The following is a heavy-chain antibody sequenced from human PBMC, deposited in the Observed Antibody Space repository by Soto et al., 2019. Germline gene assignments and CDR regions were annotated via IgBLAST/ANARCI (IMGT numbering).Heavy chain of an antibody. Sequence: YAASGCTFSITWVNLFRQAPGTGPEWDGRIKSKTDGGATDYAAPVKGRFTISRDDSKNSLYLQMNSLKSEDTAVYYCTADIAVIPTAIDYWGQGTLVTVSS. CDR2: IKSKTDGGAT. D-gene: IGHD2-2*01. CDR1: GCTFSITW. J-gene: IGHJ4*02. V-gene: IGHV3-15*01. CDR3: TADIAVIPTAIDY.